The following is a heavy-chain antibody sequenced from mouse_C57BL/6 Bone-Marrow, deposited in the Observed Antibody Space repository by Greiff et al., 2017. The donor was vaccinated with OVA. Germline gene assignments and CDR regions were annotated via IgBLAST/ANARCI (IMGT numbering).Heavy chain of an antibody. CDR2: ISNGGGST. D-gene: IGHD2-4*01. V-gene: IGHV5-12*01. CDR3: ARRGDYDGAWFAY. CDR1: GFTFSDYY. Sequence: DVMLVESGGGLVQPGGSLKLSCAASGFTFSDYYMYWVRQTPEKRLEWVAYISNGGGSTYYPDTVKGRFTISRDNAKNTLYLQMSRLKSEDTAMYYCARRGDYDGAWFAYWGQGTLVTVSA. J-gene: IGHJ3*01.